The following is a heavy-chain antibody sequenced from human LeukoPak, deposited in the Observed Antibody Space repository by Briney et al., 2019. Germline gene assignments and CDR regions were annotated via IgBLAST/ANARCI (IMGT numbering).Heavy chain of an antibody. CDR2: IYHSGST. D-gene: IGHD3-16*01. V-gene: IGHV4-30-2*01. CDR1: GGSISSGGYY. J-gene: IGHJ4*02. Sequence: SQTLSLTCTVSGGSISSGGYYWSWIRQPPGKGLEWIGYIYHSGSTYYNPSLKSRVTISVDRSKNQFSLKLSSVTAADTAVYYCVRDLGAAAFNYWGQGTLVTVSS. CDR3: VRDLGAAAFNY.